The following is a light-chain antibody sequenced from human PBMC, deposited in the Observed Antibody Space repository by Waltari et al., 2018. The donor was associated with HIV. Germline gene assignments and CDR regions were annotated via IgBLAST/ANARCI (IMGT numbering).Light chain of an antibody. CDR2: DNN. CDR1: TSNIGSNS. CDR3: ATWDSSLNAVV. Sequence: QSLLTQPPSVSAAPGQKVTISCPGSTSNIGSNSVSWYEQFPGAAPKLLISDNNKRPSGIPDRFSGSNSGTSATLAITGLQTGDEAYYYCATWDSSLNAVVFGGGTKLTVL. V-gene: IGLV1-51*01. J-gene: IGLJ3*02.